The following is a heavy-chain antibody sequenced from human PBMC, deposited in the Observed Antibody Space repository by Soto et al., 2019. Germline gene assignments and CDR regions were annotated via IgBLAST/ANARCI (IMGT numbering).Heavy chain of an antibody. CDR3: ARNGDSSDYRGWFDP. Sequence: EVQLVGSGGGLVQPGGSLRLSCAASGFTVSSNSMSWVRQAPGKGLEWVSVIYSGGTTYYADSVKGRFTISRDNSKNTLYLQMNSLRAEDTAVYYCARNGDSSDYRGWFDPWGQGTLVTVSS. D-gene: IGHD3-22*01. CDR1: GFTVSSNS. J-gene: IGHJ5*02. V-gene: IGHV3-66*01. CDR2: IYSGGTT.